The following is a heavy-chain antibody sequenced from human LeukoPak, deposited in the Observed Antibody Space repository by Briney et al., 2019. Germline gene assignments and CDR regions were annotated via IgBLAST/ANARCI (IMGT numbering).Heavy chain of an antibody. J-gene: IGHJ4*02. CDR2: IWYDGSNK. V-gene: IGHV3-33*01. CDR1: GFTFSSYG. Sequence: SGGSLRLSCAASGFTFSSYGMHWVRQAPGKGLEWVAVIWYDGSNKYYADSVKGRFTISRDNSKNTLYLQMNSLRAEDTAVYYCARDYWGELSPGYWGQGTLVTVSS. CDR3: ARDYWGELSPGY. D-gene: IGHD1-26*01.